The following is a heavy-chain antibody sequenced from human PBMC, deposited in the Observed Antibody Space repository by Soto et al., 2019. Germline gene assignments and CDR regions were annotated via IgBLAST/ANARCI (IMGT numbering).Heavy chain of an antibody. CDR3: ARRAYDFWSGYPTFDY. CDR2: ISAYNGNT. J-gene: IGHJ4*02. Sequence: QVQLVQSGAEVKKPGASVKVSCKASGYTFTSYGISWVRQAPGQGLEWMGWISAYNGNTNYAQKLQGRVTMTTVTSTSTAYMELRSLRSDDTAVYYCARRAYDFWSGYPTFDYWGQGTLVTVSS. V-gene: IGHV1-18*01. CDR1: GYTFTSYG. D-gene: IGHD3-3*01.